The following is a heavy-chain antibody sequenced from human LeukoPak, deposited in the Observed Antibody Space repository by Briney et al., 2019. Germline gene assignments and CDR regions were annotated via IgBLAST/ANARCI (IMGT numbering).Heavy chain of an antibody. J-gene: IGHJ4*02. V-gene: IGHV3-23*01. CDR2: SGSGGST. CDR3: AKGSGYYYDSGGYYYNDY. Sequence: SGSGGSTYYAHSVKGRFTISRDNSKNTLFLQMNTLRAEDTAVYYCAKGSGYYYDSGGYYYNDYWGQGTLVTVSS. D-gene: IGHD3-22*01.